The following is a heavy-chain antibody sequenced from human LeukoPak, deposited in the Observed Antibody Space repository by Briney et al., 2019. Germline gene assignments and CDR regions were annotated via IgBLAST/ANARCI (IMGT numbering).Heavy chain of an antibody. CDR1: GYTFTSYS. CDR2: ISAYNGNT. V-gene: IGHV1-18*01. CDR3: ARGAVAGTTYYYMDV. Sequence: ASVKVSCKASGYTFTSYSITWVRQAPGQGLEWMGWISAYNGNTNYAHNLQGRVTITRNTSISTAYMELSSLRSEDTAVYYCARGAVAGTTYYYMDVWGKGTTVTVSS. D-gene: IGHD6-19*01. J-gene: IGHJ6*03.